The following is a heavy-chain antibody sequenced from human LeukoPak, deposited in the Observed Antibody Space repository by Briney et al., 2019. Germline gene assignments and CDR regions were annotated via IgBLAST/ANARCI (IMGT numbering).Heavy chain of an antibody. J-gene: IGHJ4*02. CDR3: ARAVITFGGAVAKGFDC. CDR2: VYYSGST. CDR1: GGSISSYY. D-gene: IGHD3-16*01. V-gene: IGHV4-59*01. Sequence: SETLSLTCTVSGGSISSYYWSWIRLPPGKGLEWIGYVYYSGSTDYNPSLESRVTMSLDTSKNQFSLNLSSVTAADTAIYYCARAVITFGGAVAKGFDCWGQGTLVTVSS.